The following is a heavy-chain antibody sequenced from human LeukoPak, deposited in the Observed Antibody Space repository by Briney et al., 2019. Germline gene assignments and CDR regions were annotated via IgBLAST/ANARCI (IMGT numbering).Heavy chain of an antibody. J-gene: IGHJ3*02. Sequence: SETLSLTCTVSGGPVSSRPHFWAWIRQTPGKGLEWIGTIYYTGSANYNPSLKSRVTMSVDTSKDHFSLNLSSVTATDTAVYFCVRLLGGYFAGNTFDIWGQGTVVSVSS. V-gene: IGHV4-39*02. D-gene: IGHD3-9*01. CDR1: GGPVSSRPHF. CDR3: VRLLGGYFAGNTFDI. CDR2: IYYTGSA.